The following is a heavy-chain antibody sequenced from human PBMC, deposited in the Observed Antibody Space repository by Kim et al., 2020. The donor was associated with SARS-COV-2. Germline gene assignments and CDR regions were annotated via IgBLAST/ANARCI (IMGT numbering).Heavy chain of an antibody. CDR3: ARVVPMIRGIIVNYYAMDV. V-gene: IGHV3-30*03. J-gene: IGHJ6*02. D-gene: IGHD3-10*01. Sequence: GGSLRLSCAASGFTFSSYDIHWVRQAPGKGLEWVALVSHDGSETYHADSVKGRFTISRDNSKRTLYLQMNSLRHEDTAVYYCARVVPMIRGIIVNYYAMDVWGHGTTVTVSS. CDR2: VSHDGSET. CDR1: GFTFSSYD.